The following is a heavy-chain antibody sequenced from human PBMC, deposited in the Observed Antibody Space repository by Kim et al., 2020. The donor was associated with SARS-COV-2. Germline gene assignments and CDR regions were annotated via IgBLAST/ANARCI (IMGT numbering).Heavy chain of an antibody. V-gene: IGHV7-4-1*02. CDR1: GYTFTSYA. J-gene: IGHJ4*02. D-gene: IGHD3-10*01. Sequence: ASVKVSCKASGYTFTSYAMNWVRQAPGQGLEWMGWINTNTGNPTYAQGFTGRFVFSLDTSVSTAYLQISSLKAEDTAVYYCARVFRPAGYYGSGSYYIDYWGQGTLVTVSS. CDR2: INTNTGNP. CDR3: ARVFRPAGYYGSGSYYIDY.